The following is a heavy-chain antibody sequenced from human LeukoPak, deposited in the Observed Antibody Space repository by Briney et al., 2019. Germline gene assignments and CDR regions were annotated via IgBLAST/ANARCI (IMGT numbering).Heavy chain of an antibody. CDR1: GFTFSSYG. V-gene: IGHV3-30*18. D-gene: IGHD2-15*01. CDR2: ISYDGSNK. Sequence: GGSPRLSCAASGFTFSSYGMHWVRQAPGKGLEWVAVISYDGSNKYYADSVKGRFTISRDNSKNTLYLQMNSLRAEDTAVYYCAKDGGLLLDYWGQGTLVTVSS. CDR3: AKDGGLLLDY. J-gene: IGHJ4*02.